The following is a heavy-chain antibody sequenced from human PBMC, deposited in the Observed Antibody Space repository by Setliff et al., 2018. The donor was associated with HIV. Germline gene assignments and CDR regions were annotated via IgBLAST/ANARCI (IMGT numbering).Heavy chain of an antibody. Sequence: ASVKVSCKASGYSFTGNFVHWVRQAPGQRLEWMGWINAGNGNTKYSQKFQGRVTISRDTSASTVYMELNSLRSEDTAIYYCARDIGSVWHNWFDPWGQGTLVTVSS. J-gene: IGHJ5*02. V-gene: IGHV1-3*01. CDR2: INAGNGNT. CDR1: GYSFTGNF. D-gene: IGHD6-19*01. CDR3: ARDIGSVWHNWFDP.